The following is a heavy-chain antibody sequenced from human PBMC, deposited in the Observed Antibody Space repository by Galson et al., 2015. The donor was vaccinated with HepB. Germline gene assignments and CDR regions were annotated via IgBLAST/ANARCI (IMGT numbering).Heavy chain of an antibody. V-gene: IGHV1-24*01. D-gene: IGHD3-10*01. CDR1: GYTLTELS. CDR2: FDPEDGET. J-gene: IGHJ6*02. CDR3: ATDPLYGSGRGYGMDV. Sequence: SVKVSCKVSGYTLTELSMHWVRQAPGKGLEWMGGFDPEDGETIYAQKFQGRVTMTEDTSTDTAYMELSSLRSEDTAVYYCATDPLYGSGRGYGMDVWGQGTTVTVSS.